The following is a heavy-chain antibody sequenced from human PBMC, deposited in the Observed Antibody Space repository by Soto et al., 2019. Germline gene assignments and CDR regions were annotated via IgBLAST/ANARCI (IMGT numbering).Heavy chain of an antibody. CDR1: GYTFTSYD. Sequence: GASVKVSCKASGYTFTSYDINWVRQAPGQGHEWMGWISAYNGNTNYAQKLQGRVTMTTDTSTSTAYMELRSLRSDDTAVYYCARVEYYYDSSGYIWFDPWGQGTLVTVSS. J-gene: IGHJ5*02. V-gene: IGHV1-18*01. D-gene: IGHD3-22*01. CDR2: ISAYNGNT. CDR3: ARVEYYYDSSGYIWFDP.